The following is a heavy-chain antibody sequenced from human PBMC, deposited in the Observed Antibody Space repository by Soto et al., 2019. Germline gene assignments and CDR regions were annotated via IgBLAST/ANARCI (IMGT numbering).Heavy chain of an antibody. CDR1: GASISSTDYY. V-gene: IGHV4-30-4*01. D-gene: IGHD2-21*02. CDR3: VRTAREGAVAPHWFDR. Sequence: SETLSLTCTVSGASISSTDYYWSWIRQAPGKGLEWIGYVYYTGSTYYNPSLMSRLTISVDTSKNQFSLKLTSVTAAETAVYYCVRTAREGAVAPHWFDRWGQGTQVTVSS. CDR2: VYYTGST. J-gene: IGHJ5*02.